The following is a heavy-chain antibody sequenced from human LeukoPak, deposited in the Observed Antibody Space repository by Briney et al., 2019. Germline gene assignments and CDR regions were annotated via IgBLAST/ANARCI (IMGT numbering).Heavy chain of an antibody. Sequence: ASVKVSCKASGYTFTSYYMHWVRQAPGQGLEWMGIINPSGGSTSYAQKFQGRVTMTRDTSTSTVYMELSSLRSEDTAVYYCARTYYYGSGSYSEYYLDYWGQGTLVTVSS. J-gene: IGHJ4*02. CDR2: INPSGGST. CDR3: ARTYYYGSGSYSEYYLDY. CDR1: GYTFTSYY. D-gene: IGHD3-10*01. V-gene: IGHV1-46*01.